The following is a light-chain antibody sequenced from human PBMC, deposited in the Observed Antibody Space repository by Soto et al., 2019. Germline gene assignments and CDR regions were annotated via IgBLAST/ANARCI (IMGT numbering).Light chain of an antibody. CDR2: GAS. V-gene: IGKV3-15*01. CDR1: QSVSSN. Sequence: EIVMTQSPATLSLSPGERATLSCRASQSVSSNLAWYQQKPGQPPMLVIYGASTRATGVPARFSGSGSGTEFPLTISSLQSEDFAVYYCQQHNDWPPITFGQGTRLEIK. CDR3: QQHNDWPPIT. J-gene: IGKJ5*01.